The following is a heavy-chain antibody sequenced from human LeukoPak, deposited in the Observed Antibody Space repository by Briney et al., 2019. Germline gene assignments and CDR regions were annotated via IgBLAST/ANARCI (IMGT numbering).Heavy chain of an antibody. CDR1: GFTFSSYT. V-gene: IGHV3-21*01. CDR3: ARVKWLSAAGTEGNFDY. Sequence: GGSLRLSCAASGFTFSSYTMNWVRQAPGGGLGWVSSITSSSSYIYYADSVKGRFTISRDNARNSLYLQMDSLRAEDTAVYYCARVKWLSAAGTEGNFDYWGQGTLVTVSS. D-gene: IGHD6-13*01. CDR2: ITSSSSYI. J-gene: IGHJ4*02.